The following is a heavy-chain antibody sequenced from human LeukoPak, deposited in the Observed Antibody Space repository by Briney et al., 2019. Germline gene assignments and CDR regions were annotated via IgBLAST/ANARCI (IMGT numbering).Heavy chain of an antibody. D-gene: IGHD5/OR15-5a*01. CDR1: GYAFTSYY. CDR2: INPSGGST. V-gene: IGHV1-46*01. Sequence: ASVKVSCKASGYAFTSYYMHWVRQAPGQGLEWMGIINPSGGSTSYAQKFQGRVTMTRDTSTSTVYMELSSLRSEDTAVYYCARVLSLGRYFDYWGQGTLVTVSS. J-gene: IGHJ4*02. CDR3: ARVLSLGRYFDY.